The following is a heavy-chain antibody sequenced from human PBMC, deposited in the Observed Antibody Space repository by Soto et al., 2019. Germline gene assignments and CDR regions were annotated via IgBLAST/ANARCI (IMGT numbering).Heavy chain of an antibody. Sequence: SVKVSCKASGGTFSSYAISWVRQAPGQGLEWMGGIIPIFGTANYAQKFQGRVTITADKSTSTAYMELSSLRSEDTAVYYCARGNHEGPLSSWSGAPRFDYWGQGPWSPSPQ. CDR1: GGTFSSYA. V-gene: IGHV1-69*06. CDR3: ARGNHEGPLSSWSGAPRFDY. CDR2: IIPIFGTA. J-gene: IGHJ4*02. D-gene: IGHD6-13*01.